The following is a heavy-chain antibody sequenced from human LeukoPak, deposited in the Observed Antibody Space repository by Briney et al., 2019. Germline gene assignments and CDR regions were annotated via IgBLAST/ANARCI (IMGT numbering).Heavy chain of an antibody. V-gene: IGHV3-23*01. CDR3: AKTSVGEGRIIGSGYFDN. J-gene: IGHJ4*02. Sequence: GGSLRLSCAASGFTFSNHAMNWVRQAPGKGLEWVSIISGSGTVTYYADSVKGRFAISRDNSKNTLYLQMNSLRAEDTAVYYCAKTSVGEGRIIGSGYFDNWGQGTLVTVSS. CDR1: GFTFSNHA. D-gene: IGHD2-15*01. CDR2: ISGSGTVT.